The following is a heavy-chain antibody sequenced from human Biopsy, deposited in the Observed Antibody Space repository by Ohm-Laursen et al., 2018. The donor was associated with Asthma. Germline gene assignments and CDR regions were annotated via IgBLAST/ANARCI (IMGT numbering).Heavy chain of an antibody. CDR1: GGSFSNFA. V-gene: IGHV1-69*04. CDR2: ILTKFDIT. D-gene: IGHD3-22*01. CDR3: ARSYDTDSYPVLVLDY. Sequence: LVKVSCKASGGSFSNFAFSWVRQAPGHGLEWMGTILTKFDITSYAEKFQGRVTITADKSTSTTYMELSRLRSEDTAVYYCARSYDTDSYPVLVLDYWGQGTLVTVSS. J-gene: IGHJ4*02.